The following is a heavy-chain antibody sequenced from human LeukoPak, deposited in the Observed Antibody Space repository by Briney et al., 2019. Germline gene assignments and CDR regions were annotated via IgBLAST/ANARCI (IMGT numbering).Heavy chain of an antibody. CDR2: ISAFNGET. CDR3: ARDPSNTSGRYTYFDY. CDR1: GGTFSSYA. J-gene: IGHJ4*02. Sequence: APVKVSCKASGGTFSSYAISWVRQAPGQGLEWMGWISAFNGETHYAQNLQGRVTMTTDTSTSTAYMELRSLRSDDTAVYYCARDPSNTSGRYTYFDYWGQGTLVTVSS. V-gene: IGHV1-18*01. D-gene: IGHD3-16*02.